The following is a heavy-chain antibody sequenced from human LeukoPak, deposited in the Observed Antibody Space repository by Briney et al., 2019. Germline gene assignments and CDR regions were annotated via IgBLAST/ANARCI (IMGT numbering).Heavy chain of an antibody. Sequence: SETLSLTCTVSGGSISSSSYYWGWIRQPPGKGLEWIGSIYYSGSTYYNPSLKSRVTISVDTSKNQFSLKLSSVTAADTAVYYCARVDPDSSSTLEVFDYWGQGTLVTVSS. V-gene: IGHV4-39*07. CDR2: IYYSGST. CDR3: ARVDPDSSSTLEVFDY. J-gene: IGHJ4*02. D-gene: IGHD6-6*01. CDR1: GGSISSSSYY.